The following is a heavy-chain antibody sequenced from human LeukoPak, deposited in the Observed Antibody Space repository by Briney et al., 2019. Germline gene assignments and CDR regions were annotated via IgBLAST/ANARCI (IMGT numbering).Heavy chain of an antibody. J-gene: IGHJ5*02. D-gene: IGHD5-12*01. CDR2: IYADGGGGGT. Sequence: GGSLRLSCAVSGVTVSTNYMGWVRQAPGKGLEWVSVIYADGGGGGTYCADSVKGRFTISRDNSRNTLYLQMSNLRADDTAMYYCSRDRSRGYSFTWGQGTLVTVS. CDR3: SRDRSRGYSFT. V-gene: IGHV3-53*01. CDR1: GVTVSTNY.